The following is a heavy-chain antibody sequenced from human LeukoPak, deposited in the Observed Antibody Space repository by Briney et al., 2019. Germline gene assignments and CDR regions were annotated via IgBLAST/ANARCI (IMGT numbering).Heavy chain of an antibody. J-gene: IGHJ6*02. CDR2: IYYSGST. Sequence: SETLSLTCTVSGGSISSYYWSWIRQPPGKGLEWIGYIYYSGSTNYNPSLKSRVTISVDPSKNQFSLKLGSVTAADTAVYYCARGSCSGGSCYFGYYYYYYGMDVWGQGTTVTVSS. D-gene: IGHD2-15*01. CDR1: GGSISSYY. V-gene: IGHV4-59*01. CDR3: ARGSCSGGSCYFGYYYYYYGMDV.